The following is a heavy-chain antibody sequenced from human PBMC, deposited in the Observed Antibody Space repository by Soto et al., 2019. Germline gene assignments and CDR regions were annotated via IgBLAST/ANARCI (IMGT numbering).Heavy chain of an antibody. Sequence: QVQLQQWGAGLLKPSETLSLTCAVYGGSFSGYYWSWIRQPPGKGLEWIGEINHSGSTNYNPSLKRRVTISVDTSKNQFSLKLSSVTAADTAVYYCARGVGWDHPSWFDPWGQGTLVTVSS. J-gene: IGHJ5*02. CDR1: GGSFSGYY. V-gene: IGHV4-34*01. CDR2: INHSGST. D-gene: IGHD1-26*01. CDR3: ARGVGWDHPSWFDP.